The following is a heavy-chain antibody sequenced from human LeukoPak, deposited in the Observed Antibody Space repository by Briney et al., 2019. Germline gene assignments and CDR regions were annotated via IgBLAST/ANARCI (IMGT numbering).Heavy chain of an antibody. J-gene: IGHJ5*02. CDR1: GGSISSGSYY. D-gene: IGHD5-24*01. Sequence: PSQTLSLTCTVPGGSISSGSYYWSWIRQPAGKGLEWIGRIYTSGSTNYNPSLKSRVTISVDTSKNQFSLKLSSVTAADTAVYYCARDRRWLEHNYWFDPWGQGTLVTVSS. CDR3: ARDRRWLEHNYWFDP. CDR2: IYTSGST. V-gene: IGHV4-61*02.